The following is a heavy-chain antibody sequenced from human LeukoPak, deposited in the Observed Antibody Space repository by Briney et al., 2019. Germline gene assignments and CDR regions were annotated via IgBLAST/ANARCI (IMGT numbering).Heavy chain of an antibody. Sequence: ASVKLSCKASGGTFSSYAISWVRQAPGQGLEWMGGIIPIFGTANYAQKFKGRVTITTDESTSTAYMELSSLRSEDTAVYYCARDYYDSSGKDDYWGQGTLVTFSS. D-gene: IGHD3-22*01. CDR3: ARDYYDSSGKDDY. CDR2: IIPIFGTA. V-gene: IGHV1-69*05. CDR1: GGTFSSYA. J-gene: IGHJ4*02.